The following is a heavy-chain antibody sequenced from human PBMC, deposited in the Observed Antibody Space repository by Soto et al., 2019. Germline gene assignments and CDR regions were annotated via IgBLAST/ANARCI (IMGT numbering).Heavy chain of an antibody. J-gene: IGHJ6*02. CDR1: GFAFSSYA. Sequence: GGSLRLSCAASGFAFSSYAMSWFRQAPGKGLEWVSAISGSGGSTYYADSVKGRFTISRDNSKNTLYLQMNSLRAEDTAVYYCASRPTPRSGYYYYYGMDVWGQGTTVTVSS. D-gene: IGHD2-2*01. V-gene: IGHV3-23*01. CDR2: ISGSGGST. CDR3: ASRPTPRSGYYYYYGMDV.